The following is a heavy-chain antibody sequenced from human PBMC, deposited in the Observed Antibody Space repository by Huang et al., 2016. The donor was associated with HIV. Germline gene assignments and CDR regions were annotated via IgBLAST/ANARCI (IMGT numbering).Heavy chain of an antibody. Sequence: QVQLVQSGAEVKKPGASVKVSCKVSGYTLTELSIHWVRQAPGKGLEWMGGCAPEHGGTNYAQNFQGRVTMTEDTSTDTAYMELNSLRSEDTAVYYCATGFDTYYDIWGQGTMVIASS. CDR2: CAPEHGGT. V-gene: IGHV1-24*01. CDR3: ATGFDTYYDI. CDR1: GYTLTELS. D-gene: IGHD2-21*01. J-gene: IGHJ3*02.